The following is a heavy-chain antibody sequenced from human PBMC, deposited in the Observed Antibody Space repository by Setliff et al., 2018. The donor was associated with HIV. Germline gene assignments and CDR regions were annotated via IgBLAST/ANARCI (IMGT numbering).Heavy chain of an antibody. D-gene: IGHD5-12*01. CDR3: ASSRRLRSSVYYFDY. CDR1: GDSVSSISAA. J-gene: IGHJ4*02. V-gene: IGHV6-1*01. CDR2: TYYRSKWYN. Sequence: LSLTCAISGDSVSSISAAWNWIRQSPSRGLEWLGRTYYRSKWYNDYAVSVKSRITINPDTSKNQFSLQLNSVTPEDTAVYYCASSRRLRSSVYYFDYWGQGTQVTVSS.